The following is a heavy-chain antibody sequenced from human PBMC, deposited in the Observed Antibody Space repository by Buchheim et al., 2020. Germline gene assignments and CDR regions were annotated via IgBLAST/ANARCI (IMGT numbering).Heavy chain of an antibody. V-gene: IGHV3-30*04. CDR2: ISYDGSNK. Sequence: QVQLVESGGGVVQPGRSLRLSCAASGFTFSSYAMHWVRQAPGKGLEWVAVISYDGSNKYYADSGKGRFTIPRDNSKNTLYLQMNSLRAEDTAVYYCARGEHGRVAAFDYWGQGTL. J-gene: IGHJ4*02. D-gene: IGHD1/OR15-1a*01. CDR3: ARGEHGRVAAFDY. CDR1: GFTFSSYA.